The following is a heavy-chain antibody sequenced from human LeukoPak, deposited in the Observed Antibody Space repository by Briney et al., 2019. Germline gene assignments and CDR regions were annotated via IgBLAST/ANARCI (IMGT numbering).Heavy chain of an antibody. CDR1: GFTFSSYW. J-gene: IGHJ4*02. CDR2: ISSSSSYI. CDR3: AKVRLTVFDYYDSSGYSG. Sequence: GGSLRLSCAASGFTFSSYWMHWVRQAPGKGLVWVSSISSSSSYIYYADSVKGRFTISRDNAKNSLYLQMNSLRAEDTAVYYCAKVRLTVFDYYDSSGYSGWGQGTLVTVSS. V-gene: IGHV3-21*04. D-gene: IGHD3-22*01.